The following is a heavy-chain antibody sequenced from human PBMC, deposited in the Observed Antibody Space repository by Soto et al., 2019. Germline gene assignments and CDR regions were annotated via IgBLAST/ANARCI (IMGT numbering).Heavy chain of an antibody. CDR2: IYPGDSDT. V-gene: IGHV5-51*01. J-gene: IGHJ6*02. CDR1: GYSFTSYW. Sequence: GESLKISWKGSGYSFTSYWIGWVRQMPGKGLEWMGIIYPGDSDTRYSPSFQGQVTISAEKSISTAYVQGSSLKASDTAMYYCARRVGYCSSTSCYTGDYYDGMDVWGQGTTVTVPS. CDR3: ARRVGYCSSTSCYTGDYYDGMDV. D-gene: IGHD2-2*02.